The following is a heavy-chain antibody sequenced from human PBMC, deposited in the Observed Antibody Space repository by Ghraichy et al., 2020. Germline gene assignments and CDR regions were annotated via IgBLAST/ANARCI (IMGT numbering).Heavy chain of an antibody. CDR2: MNPNSGNT. Sequence: ASVKVSCKASGYTFTSYDINWVRQATGQGLEWMGWMNPNSGNTGYAQKFQGRVTMTRNTSISTAYMELSSLRSEDTAVYYCARGLYSPTIFGVVTPVDVWGQGTMVTVSS. J-gene: IGHJ6*02. V-gene: IGHV1-8*01. D-gene: IGHD3-3*01. CDR3: ARGLYSPTIFGVVTPVDV. CDR1: GYTFTSYD.